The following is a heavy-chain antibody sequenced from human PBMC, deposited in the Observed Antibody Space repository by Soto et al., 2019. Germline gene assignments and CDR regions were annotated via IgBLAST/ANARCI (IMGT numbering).Heavy chain of an antibody. V-gene: IGHV3-30*18. CDR1: GFTFSSYG. CDR3: AKDRGWLQYFDY. CDR2: ISYDGSNK. J-gene: IGHJ4*02. D-gene: IGHD3-10*01. Sequence: QVQLVESGGGVVQPGRSLRLSCAASGFTFSSYGMHWVRQAPGKGLEWVAVISYDGSNKYYADSVKGRFTISRDNSKNTLYLHMNNLRAEDTAVYYWAKDRGWLQYFDYWGQGTLVTVSS.